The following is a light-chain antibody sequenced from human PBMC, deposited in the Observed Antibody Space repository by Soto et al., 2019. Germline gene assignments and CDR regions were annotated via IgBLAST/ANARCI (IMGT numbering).Light chain of an antibody. J-gene: IGKJ1*01. CDR1: QSISTW. CDR2: RAS. CDR3: KQYDTYSGT. Sequence: DIQMTQSPSTLSASVGDRVTITCRASQSISTWLAWYQQKPGKAPKLLIYRASNLENGVPSRFSGSGSGTEFTLTISSLQPDDFATYYCKQYDTYSGTCAQGPKVEIQ. V-gene: IGKV1-5*03.